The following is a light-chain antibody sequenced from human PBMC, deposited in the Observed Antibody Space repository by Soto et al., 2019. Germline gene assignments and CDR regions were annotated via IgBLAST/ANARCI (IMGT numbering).Light chain of an antibody. CDR1: QSVSSSY. Sequence: EIELTQSPGTLSLSPGERATISCRDSQSVSSSYLAWYQQKPGQAPRLLIYGASIRATGIPDRFSGSGSGTDFTLIISRLDPEDFAVYYCQQYVRSPLTFGGGTKVDIK. CDR3: QQYVRSPLT. CDR2: GAS. J-gene: IGKJ4*01. V-gene: IGKV3-20*01.